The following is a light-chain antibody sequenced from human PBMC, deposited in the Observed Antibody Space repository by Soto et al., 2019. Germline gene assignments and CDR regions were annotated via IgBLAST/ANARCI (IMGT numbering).Light chain of an antibody. J-gene: IGKJ4*01. CDR2: GAS. Sequence: DIVLTQSPGTLSLPLGERGTLSCRASRSIRSNYVPWYQRKPGQPPRLLIHGASSRATGTPDRFSGSGSGTDFTLTISRLEAEDSAVYYCQQYASSPCTFGGGTKVEI. CDR3: QQYASSPCT. CDR1: RSIRSNY. V-gene: IGKV3-20*01.